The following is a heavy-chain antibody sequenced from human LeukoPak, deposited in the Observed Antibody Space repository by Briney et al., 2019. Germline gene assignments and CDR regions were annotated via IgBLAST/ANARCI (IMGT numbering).Heavy chain of an antibody. D-gene: IGHD5-18*01. J-gene: IGHJ4*02. CDR2: ISWNSGTI. CDR1: GFTFDDYA. V-gene: IGHV3-9*01. CDR3: ARGLEKGYSYGIDY. Sequence: GRPLRLSCAASGFTFDDYAMHWVRQAPGKGLEWVSGISWNSGTIGHADSVKGRFTISRDNAKDSLYLQMNSLRTDDTALYYCARGLEKGYSYGIDYWGQGTLVTVSS.